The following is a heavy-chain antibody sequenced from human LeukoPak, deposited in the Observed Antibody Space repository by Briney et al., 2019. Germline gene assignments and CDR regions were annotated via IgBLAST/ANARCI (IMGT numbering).Heavy chain of an antibody. CDR1: GGSISTYY. D-gene: IGHD5-18*01. V-gene: IGHV4-59*01. CDR3: ARDSRGSGYKNYFDY. Sequence: SETLSLTCTVSGGSISTYYWSWIRQPPGKGLEWIGYIYYSGSTDYNPSLKSRVTISVDTSKNQFSLKLNSVTAADTAVYYCARDSRGSGYKNYFDYWGRGTLVTVSS. CDR2: IYYSGST. J-gene: IGHJ4*02.